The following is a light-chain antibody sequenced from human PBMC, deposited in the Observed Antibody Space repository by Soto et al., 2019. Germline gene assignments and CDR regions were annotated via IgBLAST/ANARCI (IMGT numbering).Light chain of an antibody. J-gene: IGKJ1*01. Sequence: DIPMTQSQSSLYASVGDRVTITCRASQSIVTSLNLYLQKPGKAPQLLIYAASNLPSGVPSRFSDSGSGTDFTLPIRSLQPGDFGTYLCQHSYSTTLWT. CDR1: QSIVTS. CDR2: AAS. V-gene: IGKV1-39*01. CDR3: QHSYSTTLWT.